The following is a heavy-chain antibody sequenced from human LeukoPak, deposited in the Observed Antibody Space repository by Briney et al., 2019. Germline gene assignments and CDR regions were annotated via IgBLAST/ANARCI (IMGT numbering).Heavy chain of an antibody. V-gene: IGHV3-23*01. D-gene: IGHD1-26*01. CDR1: GFTFSTFA. CDR3: ARGGSLGVYFDY. Sequence: GGSLRLSCAASGFTFSTFAMSWVRQAPGKGLEWVSGISGSGGSTYYADSVKGRFTISRDNSKNTLYLQMNSLRAEDTAVYYCARGGSLGVYFDYWGQGTLVTVSS. J-gene: IGHJ4*02. CDR2: ISGSGGST.